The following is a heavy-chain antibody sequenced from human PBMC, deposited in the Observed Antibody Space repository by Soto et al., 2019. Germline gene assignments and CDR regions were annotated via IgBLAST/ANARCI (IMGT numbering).Heavy chain of an antibody. D-gene: IGHD6-6*01. CDR3: ARSRGNGGYSSSSVWFDP. Sequence: GASVKVSCKASGYTFTSYGISWLRQAPGQGLEWMGWISAHNGNTNYAQKLQGRVTMTTDTSTSTAYMELRSLRSDDTAVYYCARSRGNGGYSSSSVWFDPWGQGTLVTVSS. CDR2: ISAHNGNT. V-gene: IGHV1-18*01. CDR1: GYTFTSYG. J-gene: IGHJ5*02.